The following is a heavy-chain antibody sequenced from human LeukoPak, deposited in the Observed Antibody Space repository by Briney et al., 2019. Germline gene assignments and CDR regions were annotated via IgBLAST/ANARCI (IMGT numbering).Heavy chain of an antibody. J-gene: IGHJ4*02. CDR3: AKGSPYNSGWQFDH. CDR1: RFTFSSYA. D-gene: IGHD6-19*01. Sequence: GGSLRLSCAASRFTFSSYAMHWVRQAPGKGLECVAVIWYDGSKKYYADSVKGRFTISRDNSKDTLYLQMNSLRAEDTAVYYCAKGSPYNSGWQFDHWGQGTLVTVSS. CDR2: IWYDGSKK. V-gene: IGHV3-33*06.